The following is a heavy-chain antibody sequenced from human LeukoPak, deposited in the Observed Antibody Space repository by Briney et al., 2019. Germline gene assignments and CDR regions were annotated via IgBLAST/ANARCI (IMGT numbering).Heavy chain of an antibody. J-gene: IGHJ4*02. CDR2: IYYSGST. CDR1: GGSISSSSYY. V-gene: IGHV4-39*07. Sequence: SETLSLTCTVSGGSISSSSYYWGWIRQPPGKGLEWIGSIYYSGSTYYNPSLKSRVTISVDTSKNQFSLKLSSVTAADTAVYDCARLYSSSWNYWGQGTLVTVSS. D-gene: IGHD6-13*01. CDR3: ARLYSSSWNY.